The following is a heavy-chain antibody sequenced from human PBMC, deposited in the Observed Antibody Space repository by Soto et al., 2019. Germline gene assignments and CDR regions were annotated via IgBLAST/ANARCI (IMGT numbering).Heavy chain of an antibody. CDR1: GFTFSSYW. D-gene: IGHD3-10*01. V-gene: IGHV3-74*01. J-gene: IGHJ6*02. CDR2: INSDGSST. Sequence: HPGGSLRLSCAASGFTFSSYWMHWVRQAPGKWLVWVSRINSDGSSTSYADSVKGRFTISRDNAKNTLYLQMNSLRAEDTAVYYCAREGFGVIPLIYYYYGMDVWGQGXTVTVSS. CDR3: AREGFGVIPLIYYYYGMDV.